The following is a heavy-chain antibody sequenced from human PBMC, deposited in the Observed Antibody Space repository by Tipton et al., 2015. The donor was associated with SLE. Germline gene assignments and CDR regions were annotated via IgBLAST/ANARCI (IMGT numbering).Heavy chain of an antibody. V-gene: IGHV3-23*01. CDR2: IRGSGSGT. J-gene: IGHJ6*02. CDR1: VYSISSSH. Sequence: LSLTCNVSVYSISSSHWWGWIRQPPGKGLEWVSAIRGSGSGTYYADSVKGRFTISRDDSKNTLYLQMSSLRAEDTAIYYCGKGLNFDFWSGFGMDVWGQGTTV. D-gene: IGHD3-3*01. CDR3: GKGLNFDFWSGFGMDV.